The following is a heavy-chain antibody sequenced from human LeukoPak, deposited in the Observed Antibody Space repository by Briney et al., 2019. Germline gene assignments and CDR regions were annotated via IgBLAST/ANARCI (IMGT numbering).Heavy chain of an antibody. CDR3: ARHDSSSPDF. D-gene: IGHD6-13*01. Sequence: GESLKISCKGSGYSFTDYWIGWVRQLPGKGLEWLGIIYPGNSDAKYSPSFRGQVTFSVDKSISTAYLHWSSLKASDTAMYFCARHDSSSPDFWGQGTLVTVSS. V-gene: IGHV5-51*01. J-gene: IGHJ1*01. CDR1: GYSFTDYW. CDR2: IYPGNSDA.